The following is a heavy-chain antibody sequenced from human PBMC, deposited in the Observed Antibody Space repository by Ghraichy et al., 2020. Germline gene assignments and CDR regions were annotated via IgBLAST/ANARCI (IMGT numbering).Heavy chain of an antibody. J-gene: IGHJ4*01. CDR2: IARGSDFT. CDR3: VRDFQWAFDF. V-gene: IGHV3-11*06. D-gene: IGHD2-8*01. Sequence: ISYIARGSDFTYYADSVKGRITISRDNAKNSLYLQMNSLRAEDTAAYYCVRDFQWAFDFWG.